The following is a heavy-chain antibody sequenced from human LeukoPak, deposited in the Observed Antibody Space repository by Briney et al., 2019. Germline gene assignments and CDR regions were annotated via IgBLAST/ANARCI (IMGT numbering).Heavy chain of an antibody. Sequence: TGGSLRLSCAASGFTFSSYAMSWVRQAPGMGLEWVSAISGSGGSTYYADSVKGRFTISRDNAKNSLYLQMNSLGAEDTAVYYCARRGTSSSWAHFDYWGQGTLVTVSS. J-gene: IGHJ4*02. V-gene: IGHV3-23*01. D-gene: IGHD6-13*01. CDR2: ISGSGGST. CDR1: GFTFSSYA. CDR3: ARRGTSSSWAHFDY.